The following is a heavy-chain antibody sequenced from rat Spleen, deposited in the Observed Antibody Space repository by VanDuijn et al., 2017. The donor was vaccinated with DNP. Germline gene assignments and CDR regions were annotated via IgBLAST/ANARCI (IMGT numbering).Heavy chain of an antibody. V-gene: IGHV5-17*01. CDR2: IINTGGSI. Sequence: EVQLVESGGDLVQPGRSLKLSCVVSGFTFSDSAMAWVRQGPGKGLEWVASIINTGGSIYYPDSVKGRFTISRDNAISTLYLQMDSLRSEDTATYYCAKEFGGFYFDYWGQGVMVTVSS. J-gene: IGHJ2*01. D-gene: IGHD1-11*01. CDR3: AKEFGGFYFDY. CDR1: GFTFSDSA.